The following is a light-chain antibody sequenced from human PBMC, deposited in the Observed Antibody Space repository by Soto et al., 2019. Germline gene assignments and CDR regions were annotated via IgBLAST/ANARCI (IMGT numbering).Light chain of an antibody. J-gene: IGKJ5*01. CDR2: ASS. CDR1: QGISSY. Sequence: DIQLTQSPSLLSASVGDRVTITCRASQGISSYLAWYQQTPGKAPKLLIYASSTLQSGVPSRFSGSGSGTEFTLTISSLQPADFATYYCQQLNTFPVTFGQGTRLDI. CDR3: QQLNTFPVT. V-gene: IGKV1-9*01.